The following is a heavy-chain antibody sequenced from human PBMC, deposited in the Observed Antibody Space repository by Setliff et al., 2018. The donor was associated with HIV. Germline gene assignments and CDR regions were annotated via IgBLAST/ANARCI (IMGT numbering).Heavy chain of an antibody. CDR1: GGSVNSGNYH. CDR2: IYTSGSP. CDR3: AKRTFGSGRLDP. Sequence: SETLSLTCSVSGGSVNSGNYHWAWIRQPAGKGLEWIGHIYTSGSPHYKSSLTSRLTISLDTSKNQFSLNLNSVTATDTAVYYCAKRTFGSGRLDPWGQGTLVTVSS. V-gene: IGHV4-61*09. J-gene: IGHJ5*02. D-gene: IGHD3-16*01.